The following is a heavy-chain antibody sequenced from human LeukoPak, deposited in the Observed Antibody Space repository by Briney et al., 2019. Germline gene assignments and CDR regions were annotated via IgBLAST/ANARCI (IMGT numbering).Heavy chain of an antibody. CDR2: IYYSGRT. V-gene: IGHV4-59*01. D-gene: IGHD3-16*01. CDR3: ARERGGSKLSGLYGRDYYYMDV. J-gene: IGHJ6*03. Sequence: PSETLSLTCSVSGGSISSYYWSWIRQPPGKGLEWIGYIYYSGRTNYNPSLKSRVTISVDTSKNQFSLTLSSVTAADTAVYFCARERGGSKLSGLYGRDYYYMDVWGKGTTVTVSS. CDR1: GGSISSYY.